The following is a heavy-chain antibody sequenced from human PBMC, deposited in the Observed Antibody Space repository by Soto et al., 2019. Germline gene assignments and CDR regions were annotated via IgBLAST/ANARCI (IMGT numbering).Heavy chain of an antibody. D-gene: IGHD3-9*01. CDR1: CGSISSGGYY. J-gene: IGHJ5*02. Sequence: TSETLSLTCTVSCGSISSGGYYWSWIRQHPGKGLEWIGYIYYSGSTYYNPSLKSRVTISVDTSKNQFSLRLSSVTAADTAVYYCARVDRVLRYLDPWGQGTLVTVSS. CDR2: IYYSGST. CDR3: ARVDRVLRYLDP. V-gene: IGHV4-31*03.